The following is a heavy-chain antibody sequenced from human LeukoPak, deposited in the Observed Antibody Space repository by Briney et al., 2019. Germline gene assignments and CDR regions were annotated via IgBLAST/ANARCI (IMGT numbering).Heavy chain of an antibody. V-gene: IGHV4-28*05. J-gene: IGHJ6*03. Sequence: SDTLSLTCAVSGYSISSSNWWGWIRQPPGKGLEWIAYIYYSGSIYYNPSLKSRVTMCVDTSKNQFSLKLSSVTAVDTAVYYCARMARAPNNCSSTSCYTQYYYYYYMDVWGKGTTVTVSS. CDR1: GYSISSSNW. CDR3: ARMARAPNNCSSTSCYTQYYYYYYMDV. CDR2: IYYSGSI. D-gene: IGHD2-2*02.